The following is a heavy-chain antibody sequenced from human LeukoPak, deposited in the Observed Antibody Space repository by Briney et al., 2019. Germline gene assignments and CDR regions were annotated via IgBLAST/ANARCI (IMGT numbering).Heavy chain of an antibody. CDR2: IYYSGST. J-gene: IGHJ5*02. D-gene: IGHD6-19*01. Sequence: PSETLSLTCTVSGGSISSSSYYWGWIRQPPGKGLEWIGSIYYSGSTYYNPSLKSRVTISVDTSKNQFSLKLSSVTAADTAVYYCARHESGGWYWFDPWGQGTLVTVSS. V-gene: IGHV4-39*01. CDR3: ARHESGGWYWFDP. CDR1: GGSISSSSYY.